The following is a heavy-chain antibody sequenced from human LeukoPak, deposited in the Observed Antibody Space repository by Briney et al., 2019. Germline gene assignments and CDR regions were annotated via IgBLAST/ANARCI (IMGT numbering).Heavy chain of an antibody. CDR1: GYTFTSYG. V-gene: IGHV1-18*01. CDR3: ASRVWGSYRYTEDY. D-gene: IGHD3-16*02. J-gene: IGHJ4*02. Sequence: ASVTVSCKASGYTFTSYGISWVRQAPGQGLEWMGWISAYNGNTNYAQKLQGRVTMTTDTSTSTAYMELRSLRSDDTAVYYCASRVWGSYRYTEDYWGQGTLVTVSS. CDR2: ISAYNGNT.